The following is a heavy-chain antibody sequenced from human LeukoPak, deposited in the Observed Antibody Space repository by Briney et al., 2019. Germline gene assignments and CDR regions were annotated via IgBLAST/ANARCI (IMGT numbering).Heavy chain of an antibody. J-gene: IGHJ3*02. V-gene: IGHV3-23*01. D-gene: IGHD6-13*01. Sequence: GGSLRLSCAASGFTFNTYGMSWVRQAPGKGLEWVSGISGSGGATYYADSVKGRFTISRDDPHNTLYLQMNSLRAEDTAVYYCAKDRSIAAGDDAFAIWGQGTMVTVSS. CDR1: GFTFNTYG. CDR2: ISGSGGAT. CDR3: AKDRSIAAGDDAFAI.